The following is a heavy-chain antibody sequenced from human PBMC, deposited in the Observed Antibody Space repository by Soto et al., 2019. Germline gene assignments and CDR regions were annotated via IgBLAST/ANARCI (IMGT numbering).Heavy chain of an antibody. V-gene: IGHV3-23*01. J-gene: IGHJ4*02. Sequence: GGSRRLSCAASGFTFSSYAMSWVRQAPGKGLEWVSAISGSGGSTYYADSVKGRFTISRDNSKNTLYLQMNSLRAEDTAVYYCAIGGSGSGELLNWGQGTLVTVSS. CDR1: GFTFSSYA. CDR2: ISGSGGST. D-gene: IGHD1-26*01. CDR3: AIGGSGSGELLN.